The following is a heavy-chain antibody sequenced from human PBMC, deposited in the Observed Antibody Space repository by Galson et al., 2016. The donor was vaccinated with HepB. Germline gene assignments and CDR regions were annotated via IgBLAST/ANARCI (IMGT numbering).Heavy chain of an antibody. CDR1: GASISGSNW. J-gene: IGHJ4*02. Sequence: SETLSLTCTVSGASISGSNWWSWVRQSPTKGLEWIGEIYHRGTTNYNPSLKSRITMSVDMSKNQFSLRLNSVTAADTAVYYCATSGRTTVTNWGQGILVTGSS. V-gene: IGHV4-4*02. CDR3: ATSGRTTVTN. CDR2: IYHRGTT. D-gene: IGHD4-17*01.